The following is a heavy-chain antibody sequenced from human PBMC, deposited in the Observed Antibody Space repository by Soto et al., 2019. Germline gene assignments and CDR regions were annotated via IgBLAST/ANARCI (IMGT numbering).Heavy chain of an antibody. CDR2: INAGNGNT. Sequence: ASVKVSCKASGYTFTNYAMHWVLQAPGQRLEWMGWINAGNGNTRYSQKFQGRVTITRDTSASTAYMELSSLRSEDTAVYYCARGTDMATSSYYYYGLDVWGQGTTVTVSS. D-gene: IGHD1-1*01. V-gene: IGHV1-3*01. CDR3: ARGTDMATSSYYYYGLDV. J-gene: IGHJ6*02. CDR1: GYTFTNYA.